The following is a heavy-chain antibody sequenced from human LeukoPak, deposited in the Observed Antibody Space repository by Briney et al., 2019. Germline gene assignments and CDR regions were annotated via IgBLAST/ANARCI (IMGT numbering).Heavy chain of an antibody. Sequence: GGSLRLSCAASGFTFSSYDMHWVRQATGKGLEWVSAIGTAGDTYYPGSVKGRFTTSRENAKNSLYLQMNSLRAGDTAVYYCARLTYYYGMDVWGQGTTVTVSS. V-gene: IGHV3-13*01. J-gene: IGHJ6*02. CDR1: GFTFSSYD. CDR2: IGTAGDT. CDR3: ARLTYYYGMDV.